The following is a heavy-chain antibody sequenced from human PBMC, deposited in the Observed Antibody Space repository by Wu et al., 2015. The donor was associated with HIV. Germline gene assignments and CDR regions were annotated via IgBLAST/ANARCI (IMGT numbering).Heavy chain of an antibody. D-gene: IGHD3-22*01. CDR1: GYTFTGYY. Sequence: QVQLVQSGAEVKKPGSSVKVSCKASGYTFTGYYMHWVRQAPGQGLEWMGWINPNSGGTNYAQKFQGRVTMTRDTSISTAYMELSRLRSDDTAVYYCASSPTYYYDSSGYYFLLQHWGQGTLVTVSS. V-gene: IGHV1-2*02. CDR3: ASSPTYYYDSSGYYFLLQH. J-gene: IGHJ1*01. CDR2: INPNSGGT.